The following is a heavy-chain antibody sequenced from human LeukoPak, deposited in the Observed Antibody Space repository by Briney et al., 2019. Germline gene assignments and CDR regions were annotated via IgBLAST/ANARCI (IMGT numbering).Heavy chain of an antibody. CDR2: ISAYNGNT. J-gene: IGHJ3*02. D-gene: IGHD2-15*01. CDR1: GYTFTSYG. CDR3: ARLVCSSSSCWNSAAFDI. V-gene: IGHV1-18*01. Sequence: ASVKVSCKASGYTFTSYGISWVRQAPGQGLEWMGWISAYNGNTNYVQKVQGRVIMTRDTSTSTAHMDVRSLRSDDTAVYYCARLVCSSSSCWNSAAFDIWGQGTMVTVSS.